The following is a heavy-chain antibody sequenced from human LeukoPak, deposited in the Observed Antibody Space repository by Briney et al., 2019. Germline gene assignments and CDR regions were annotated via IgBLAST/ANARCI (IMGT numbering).Heavy chain of an antibody. CDR2: ISGSGGST. CDR1: GFTFSSYA. V-gene: IGHV3-23*01. D-gene: IGHD3-10*01. Sequence: GGSLRLSCAASGFTFSSYAMSWVRQAPGKGLEWVSAISGSGGSTYYADSVKGRFTISRDNSKNTLYLQMNSLRAEDTAVYYCAKGAHYFGSGSFRRGHYFDSWGQGTLVTVSS. CDR3: AKGAHYFGSGSFRRGHYFDS. J-gene: IGHJ4*02.